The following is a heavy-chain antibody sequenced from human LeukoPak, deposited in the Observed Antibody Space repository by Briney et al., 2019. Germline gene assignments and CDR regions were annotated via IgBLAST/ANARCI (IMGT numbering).Heavy chain of an antibody. CDR1: GGSISSYY. Sequence: PSETLSLTCTVSGGSISSYYWSWIRQPPGKGLEWIGYIYYSGSTNYNPSLKSRVTISVDTSKNQFSLKLSSVTAADTAVYYSARHSSSWYRLFDYWGQGTLVTVSS. D-gene: IGHD6-13*01. J-gene: IGHJ4*02. CDR2: IYYSGST. CDR3: ARHSSSWYRLFDY. V-gene: IGHV4-59*08.